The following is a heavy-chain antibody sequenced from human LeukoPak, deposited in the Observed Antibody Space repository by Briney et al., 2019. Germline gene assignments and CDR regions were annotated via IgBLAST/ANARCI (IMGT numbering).Heavy chain of an antibody. D-gene: IGHD2-15*01. J-gene: IGHJ5*02. Sequence: SETLSLTCTVSGASISSYYWSWIRQPPGKGLEWIGYIHCSGSTNYNPSLKSRVTISADTSKNQFSLNLSSVTAADTAVYYCTTRYCTGGSCYLDPWGQGTLVTVSS. CDR2: IHCSGST. CDR3: TTRYCTGGSCYLDP. V-gene: IGHV4-59*08. CDR1: GASISSYY.